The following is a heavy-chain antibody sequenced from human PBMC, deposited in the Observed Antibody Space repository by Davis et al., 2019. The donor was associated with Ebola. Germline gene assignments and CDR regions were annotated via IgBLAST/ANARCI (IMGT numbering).Heavy chain of an antibody. CDR2: IKQDGSEK. CDR1: GFTFSSYW. CDR3: ASLGPRDV. Sequence: GESLKISCAASGFTFSSYWMSWVRQAPGKGLEWVANIKQDGSEKYYVDSVKGRFTISRDNAKNSLYLQMNSLRAEDTAVYYCASLGPRDVWGKGTTVTVSS. J-gene: IGHJ6*04. V-gene: IGHV3-7*01.